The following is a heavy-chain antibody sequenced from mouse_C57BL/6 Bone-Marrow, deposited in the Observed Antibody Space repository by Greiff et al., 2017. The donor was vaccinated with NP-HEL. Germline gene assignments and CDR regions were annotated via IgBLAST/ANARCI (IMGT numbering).Heavy chain of an antibody. CDR1: GYTFTVYV. V-gene: IGHV1-15*01. J-gene: IGHJ4*01. CDR3: TRLLLYYYAMDY. D-gene: IGHD1-1*01. CDR2: IDPETGGT. Sequence: VQLQPSGAALVRPGASVTLSCKASGYTFTVYVMHWVKHTPFPGLEWIGAIDPETGGTAYNQKFKGKAILTADKSSSTAYMELRSLTSEDSAVYYCTRLLLYYYAMDYWGQGTSVTVSS.